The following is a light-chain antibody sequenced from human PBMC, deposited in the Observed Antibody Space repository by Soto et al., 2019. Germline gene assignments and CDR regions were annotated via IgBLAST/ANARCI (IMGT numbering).Light chain of an antibody. Sequence: NFMLTQPHSVSESPGKTVTISCTRSSGSIASNYVQWYQQRPGSSPTTVIYEDNQRPSGVPDRFSGSIDSSSNSASLTISGLKTEDEAGYYCQSYDTSNHVVFGGGTKVTVL. CDR3: QSYDTSNHVV. CDR1: SGSIASNY. CDR2: EDN. J-gene: IGLJ2*01. V-gene: IGLV6-57*01.